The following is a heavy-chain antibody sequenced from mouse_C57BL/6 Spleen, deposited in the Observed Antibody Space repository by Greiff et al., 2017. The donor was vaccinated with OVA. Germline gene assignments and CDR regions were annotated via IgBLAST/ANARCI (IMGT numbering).Heavy chain of an antibody. CDR1: GYTFPSYW. CDR3: AITVDSNYFDY. D-gene: IGHD2-5*01. V-gene: IGHV1-74*01. J-gene: IGHJ2*01. CDR2: IHPSDSDT. Sequence: VQLKQPGAELVKPGASVKVSCKASGYTFPSYWMHWVKQRPGQGLEWIGRIHPSDSDTNYNQKFKGKSTLTVDKSSSTAYMQLSSLTSEDSAVYYCAITVDSNYFDYWGQGTTLTGSS.